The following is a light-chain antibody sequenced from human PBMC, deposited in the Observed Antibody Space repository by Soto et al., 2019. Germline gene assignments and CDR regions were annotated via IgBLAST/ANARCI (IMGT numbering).Light chain of an antibody. V-gene: IGKV3-15*01. J-gene: IGKJ1*01. Sequence: EIVMTQSPATLSVSPGERATLSCRASQNVYTNVAWYQQRPGQAPRLLIYSASTRATGIPARFSGSGSGTEFTLTISSLQSEDVAIYYCQQSTGWPLTFGQGTEVEIK. CDR1: QNVYTN. CDR3: QQSTGWPLT. CDR2: SAS.